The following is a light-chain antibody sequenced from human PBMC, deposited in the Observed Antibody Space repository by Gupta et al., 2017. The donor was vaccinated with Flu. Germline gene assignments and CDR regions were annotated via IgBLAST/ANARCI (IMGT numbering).Light chain of an antibody. CDR1: QSVSSY. Sequence: EIVLTQSPATLSLSPGERATLSCRASQSVSSYLAWYQQKPGQAPRLLIYDASNRATGIPARFSGSGSGKDFPLTISRLEPEDVAVYYRQNRSNWPPYTFGQGTKLEIK. CDR2: DAS. V-gene: IGKV3-11*01. CDR3: QNRSNWPPYT. J-gene: IGKJ2*01.